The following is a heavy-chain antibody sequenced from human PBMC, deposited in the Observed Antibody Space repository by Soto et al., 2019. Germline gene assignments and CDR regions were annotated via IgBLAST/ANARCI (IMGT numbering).Heavy chain of an antibody. J-gene: IGHJ3*02. CDR2: FDPEDGET. CDR3: AAPGHSVVVTPSDALDI. Sequence: ASVKVSCKVSGYILTELFMHWVRQAPGKGLEWMGGFDPEDGETNYAQKFQGRVTMTEDTSTDTAYMELSSLRSEDTAMYYCAAPGHSVVVTPSDALDIWGQATMVTLS. V-gene: IGHV1-24*01. D-gene: IGHD2-21*02. CDR1: GYILTELF.